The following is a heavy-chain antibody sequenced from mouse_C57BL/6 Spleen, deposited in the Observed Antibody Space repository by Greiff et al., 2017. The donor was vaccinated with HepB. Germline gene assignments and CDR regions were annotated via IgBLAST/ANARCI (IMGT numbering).Heavy chain of an antibody. CDR2: INPNNGGT. D-gene: IGHD2-4*01. Sequence: EVQLQQSGPELVKPGASVKIPCKASGYTFTDYNMDWVKQSHGKSLEWIGDINPNNGGTIYNQKFKGKATLTVDKSSSTAYMELRSLTSVDTAVYYCARLWDYEGFYAIDYWGQGTTVTVPS. J-gene: IGHJ4*01. CDR3: ARLWDYEGFYAIDY. V-gene: IGHV1-18*01. CDR1: GYTFTDYN.